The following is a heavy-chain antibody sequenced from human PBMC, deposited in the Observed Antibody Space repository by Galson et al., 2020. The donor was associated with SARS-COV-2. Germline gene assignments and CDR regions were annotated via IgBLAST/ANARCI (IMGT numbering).Heavy chain of an antibody. Sequence: GGSLRLSCAASGFTFSSYAMHWVRQAPGKGLEWVAVISYDGSNKYYADSVKGRFTISRDNSKNTLYLQMNSLRAEDTAVYYCARATSGSYQSPSDYWGQGTLVTVSS. CDR1: GFTFSSYA. CDR2: ISYDGSNK. CDR3: ARATSGSYQSPSDY. J-gene: IGHJ4*02. V-gene: IGHV3-30-3*01. D-gene: IGHD1-26*01.